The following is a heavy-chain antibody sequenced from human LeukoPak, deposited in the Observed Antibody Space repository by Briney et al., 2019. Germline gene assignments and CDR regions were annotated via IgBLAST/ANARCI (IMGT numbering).Heavy chain of an antibody. V-gene: IGHV1-2*02. D-gene: IGHD6-19*01. J-gene: IGHJ4*02. CDR1: GYIITAYY. CDR2: INPNSGGT. CDR3: ARDLGRIGVTGTRGFDS. Sequence: GASVKVSCKASGYIITAYYIHWVRQAPGQGLEWMGWINPNSGGTNYAQKFQGRVTMTRDTSISTAYMDLGRLTSDDAAVYYCARDLGRIGVTGTRGFDSWGQGTLVTVSS.